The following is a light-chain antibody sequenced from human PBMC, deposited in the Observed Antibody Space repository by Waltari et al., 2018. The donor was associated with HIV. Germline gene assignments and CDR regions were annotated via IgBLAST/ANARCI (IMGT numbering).Light chain of an antibody. CDR3: SSFTIRTTWV. Sequence: QSALTQPASVSGSPGQWITISCTGSRSDVGGYKYVSWYQQHPGKAPKLIIYEVSNRPLGVSNRFSGSKSGNTASLTISGLQAEDEADYYCSSFTIRTTWVFGGGTKLTVL. J-gene: IGLJ3*02. CDR2: EVS. CDR1: RSDVGGYKY. V-gene: IGLV2-14*01.